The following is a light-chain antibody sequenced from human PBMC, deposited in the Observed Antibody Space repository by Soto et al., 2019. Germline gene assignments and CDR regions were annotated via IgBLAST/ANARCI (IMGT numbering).Light chain of an antibody. J-gene: IGKJ4*01. CDR2: GAS. V-gene: IGKV3-20*01. CDR1: QSVSSSY. Sequence: EIVLTQSPGTLSLSQGERATLSCRASQSVSSSYLAWYQQKPGQAPRLLIYGASSRATGIPDRFSGSGSGTDFTLTISRLEPEDFAVYYCEQYGSSPLTLGGGTKVLSK. CDR3: EQYGSSPLT.